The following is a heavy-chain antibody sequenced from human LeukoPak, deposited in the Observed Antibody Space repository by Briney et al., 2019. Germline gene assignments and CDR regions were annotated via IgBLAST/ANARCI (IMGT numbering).Heavy chain of an antibody. D-gene: IGHD2-21*02. CDR2: INHSGST. Sequence: SETLSLTCAVYGGSFSGYYWSWIRQPPGKGLEWIGEINHSGSTNYNPSLKSRVTISVDTSKNQFSLKLSSVAAADTAVYYCARGFGIYCGGDCYPWYFDYWGQGTLVTVSS. V-gene: IGHV4-34*01. CDR1: GGSFSGYY. J-gene: IGHJ4*02. CDR3: ARGFGIYCGGDCYPWYFDY.